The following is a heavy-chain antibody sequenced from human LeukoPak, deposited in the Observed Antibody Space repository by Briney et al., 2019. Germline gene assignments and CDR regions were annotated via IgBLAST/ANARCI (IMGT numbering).Heavy chain of an antibody. CDR1: GFTFSSYW. J-gene: IGHJ4*02. V-gene: IGHV3-74*01. CDR2: INSDGSST. CDR3: ARGEWSSSPFDY. D-gene: IGHD6-6*01. Sequence: GGSLRLSCAASGFTFSSYWMHWVRQAPGKGLVWVSRINSDGSSTSYADSVKGRVTISRDNARNSLYLQMNGLRAEDTAVYYCARGEWSSSPFDYWGQGTLVTVSS.